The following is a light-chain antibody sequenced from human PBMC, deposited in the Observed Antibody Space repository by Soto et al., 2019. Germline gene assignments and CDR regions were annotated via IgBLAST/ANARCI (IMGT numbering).Light chain of an antibody. Sequence: DIQMTQSPSSVSASVGDRVTITCRASQSITSWLAWYQQKPGKAPKLLISAAANLQSGVPSRFSGSGTGTDFTLAISSLQPKDFATYYCQQGNSVPISFGQGTRLEIK. CDR2: AAA. V-gene: IGKV1-12*01. J-gene: IGKJ5*01. CDR1: QSITSW. CDR3: QQGNSVPIS.